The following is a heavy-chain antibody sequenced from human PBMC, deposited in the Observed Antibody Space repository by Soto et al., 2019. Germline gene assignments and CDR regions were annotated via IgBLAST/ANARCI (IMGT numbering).Heavy chain of an antibody. J-gene: IGHJ4*02. CDR2: FDPEDGET. CDR3: ATDIPTGTTISEDHFDY. CDR1: GYTLTELS. V-gene: IGHV1-24*01. Sequence: ASVKVSCKVSGYTLTELSMHWVRQAPGRGLEWMGGFDPEDGETIYAQKFQGRVTMTEDTSTDTAYMELSSLRSEDTAVYYCATDIPTGTTISEDHFDYWGQGTLVTVSS. D-gene: IGHD1-1*01.